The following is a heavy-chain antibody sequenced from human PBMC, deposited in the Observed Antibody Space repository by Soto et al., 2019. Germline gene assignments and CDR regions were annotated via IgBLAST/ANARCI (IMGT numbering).Heavy chain of an antibody. V-gene: IGHV4-39*01. D-gene: IGHD1-1*01. Sequence: SETLSLTCTVSGGSITSYTYYWGWIRQPPGKGLEWIGTIYYSGSAYYTPSLKSRVTISVDTSKNQFALKLSSVTAADTAVYYCARVSAFFPRGYATIWNEFLGYFQQWGQGTLVTVSS. CDR3: ARVSAFFPRGYATIWNEFLGYFQQ. CDR2: IYYSGSA. J-gene: IGHJ1*01. CDR1: GGSITSYTYY.